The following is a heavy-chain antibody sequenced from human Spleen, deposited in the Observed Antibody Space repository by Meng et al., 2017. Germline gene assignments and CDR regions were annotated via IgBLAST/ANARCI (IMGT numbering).Heavy chain of an antibody. Sequence: QVWLQRWVAGLVKPSETLALPCAVYGGSFSGYYWSWLRQPPGKGLEWIGEINHSGSTNYNPSLKSRVTISVDTSKNQFSLKLSSVTAADTAVYYCAGRVATIPTDEYYFDYWGQGTLVTVSS. CDR1: GGSFSGYY. CDR2: INHSGST. CDR3: AGRVATIPTDEYYFDY. J-gene: IGHJ4*02. V-gene: IGHV4-34*01. D-gene: IGHD5-12*01.